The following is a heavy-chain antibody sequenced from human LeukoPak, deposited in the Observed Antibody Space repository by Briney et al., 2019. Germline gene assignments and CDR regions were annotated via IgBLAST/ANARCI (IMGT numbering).Heavy chain of an antibody. CDR2: IIPIFGTA. Sequence: SVKVSCKASGGTFSIYAISWVRQAPGQGMEWMGGIIPIFGTANYAQKFQGRVTITADESTSTASMELSSLRSEDTAVFYCATSKDTAMVTIDYWGQGTLVTVSS. CDR3: ATSKDTAMVTIDY. V-gene: IGHV1-69*01. J-gene: IGHJ4*02. CDR1: GGTFSIYA. D-gene: IGHD5-18*01.